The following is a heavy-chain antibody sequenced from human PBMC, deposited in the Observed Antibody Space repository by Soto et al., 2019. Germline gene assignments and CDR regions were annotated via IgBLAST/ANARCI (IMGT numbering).Heavy chain of an antibody. J-gene: IGHJ4*02. CDR1: GGSVTGHH. D-gene: IGHD2-15*01. CDR3: ASYIQGRGGRGS. V-gene: IGHV4-59*02. CDR2: ILNSGSA. Sequence: QVQLQESGPGLVKPSETLSLTCTVSGGSVTGHHWSWIRQPPGMGLEWIGYILNSGSANYNPSLQSRVATSIDTSKTQFSLRLSSVTASDTAVYYCASYIQGRGGRGSWGQGQLVTVSS.